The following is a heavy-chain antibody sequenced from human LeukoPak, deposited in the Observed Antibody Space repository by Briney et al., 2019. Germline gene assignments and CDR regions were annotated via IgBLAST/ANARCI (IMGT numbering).Heavy chain of an antibody. D-gene: IGHD3-22*01. CDR2: MNPNSGHT. J-gene: IGHJ5*02. CDR3: ARTHYYDSSGDNWFDP. V-gene: IGHV1-8*01. Sequence: ASVKVSCKASGYTFTSYDINWVRQATGQGLEWMGWMNPNSGHTGYAQKFQGRVTMTRNTSITTAYMELSSLRSEDTAVYYCARTHYYDSSGDNWFDPWGQGTLVTVSS. CDR1: GYTFTSYD.